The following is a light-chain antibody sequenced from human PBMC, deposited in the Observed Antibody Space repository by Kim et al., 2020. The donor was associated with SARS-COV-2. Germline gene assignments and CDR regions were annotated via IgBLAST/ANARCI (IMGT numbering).Light chain of an antibody. J-gene: IGKJ2*01. CDR1: QSESRK. Sequence: EIVMTQSPATLSVSPGDRVVLSCRASQSESRKLAWYQQKPGQSPRVLIYDTSTRATGSPARFSGSGSGIEFTLTISSLQSEDFAVYFCQQYNTWPFTFGQGTKLEI. CDR2: DTS. CDR3: QQYNTWPFT. V-gene: IGKV3-15*01.